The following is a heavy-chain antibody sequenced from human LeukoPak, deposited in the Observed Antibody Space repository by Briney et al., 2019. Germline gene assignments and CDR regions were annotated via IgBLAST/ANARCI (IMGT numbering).Heavy chain of an antibody. J-gene: IGHJ3*02. Sequence: PSETLSLTCAVSGDSISSSSYYWGWIRQPPGKGLERIGSIYYSGSTYYNPSLRSRVTISVDTSKNQFSLKLSSVTAADTAVYYCARRAILHTLDIWGQGTMVTVSS. V-gene: IGHV4-39*01. D-gene: IGHD1-26*01. CDR1: GDSISSSSYY. CDR2: IYYSGST. CDR3: ARRAILHTLDI.